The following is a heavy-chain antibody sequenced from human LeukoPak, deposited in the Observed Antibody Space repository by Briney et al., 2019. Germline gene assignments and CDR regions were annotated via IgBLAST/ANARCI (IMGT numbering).Heavy chain of an antibody. CDR3: TRAWINYFDS. D-gene: IGHD1-1*01. CDR2: IYYNGNA. Sequence: SETLSLTCTVSGGSINSATYYWSWIRQHPGKGLEWIGYIYYNGNAYYNPSLESQVAISVDTSKNQFSLNVNSVTAADAAVYYCTRAWINYFDSWGQGTLVTVSS. J-gene: IGHJ4*02. CDR1: GGSINSATYY. V-gene: IGHV4-31*01.